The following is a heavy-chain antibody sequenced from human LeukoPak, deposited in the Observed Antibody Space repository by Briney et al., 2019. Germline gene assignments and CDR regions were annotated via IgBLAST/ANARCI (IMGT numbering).Heavy chain of an antibody. CDR3: ARNDFWSGYRMDV. Sequence: SETLSLTCTVSGGSISSCYWSWIRQPPGKGLEWIGYIYYSGSTNYNPSLKSRVTISVDTSKNQLSLKLSSVTAADTAVYYCARNDFWSGYRMDVWGKGTTVTVSS. D-gene: IGHD3-3*01. V-gene: IGHV4-59*01. CDR1: GGSISSCY. J-gene: IGHJ6*04. CDR2: IYYSGST.